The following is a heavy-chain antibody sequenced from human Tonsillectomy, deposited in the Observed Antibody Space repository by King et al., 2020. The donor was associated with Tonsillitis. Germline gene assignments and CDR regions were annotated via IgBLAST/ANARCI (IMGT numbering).Heavy chain of an antibody. V-gene: IGHV3-48*04. Sequence: VQLVESGGGLVQPGGSLRLSCAASGFTFSSYIMNWVRQAPGKGLEWVSYISSSSSTMSYADSVKGRITISRDNAKNSLYLQMNSLRAQDTAVYYCAIGTYCSGGSCYSGVLGYWGEGTLVTVSS. CDR3: AIGTYCSGGSCYSGVLGY. D-gene: IGHD2-15*01. CDR2: ISSSSSTM. J-gene: IGHJ4*02. CDR1: GFTFSSYI.